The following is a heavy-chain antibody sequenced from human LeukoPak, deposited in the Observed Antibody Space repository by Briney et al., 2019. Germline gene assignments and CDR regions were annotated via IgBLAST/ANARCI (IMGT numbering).Heavy chain of an antibody. Sequence: PSETLSLTCTVSGGSISNYYWTWIRQPPGKGFEWIGCVYYTGSTGYNPSLKSRATISVDTSKNQFSLKLSSVTAADTAVYYCARDLVYCSGGSCPPHYYYYGMDVWGQGTTVTVSS. V-gene: IGHV4-59*01. CDR1: GGSISNYY. D-gene: IGHD2-15*01. CDR3: ARDLVYCSGGSCPPHYYYYGMDV. J-gene: IGHJ6*02. CDR2: VYYTGST.